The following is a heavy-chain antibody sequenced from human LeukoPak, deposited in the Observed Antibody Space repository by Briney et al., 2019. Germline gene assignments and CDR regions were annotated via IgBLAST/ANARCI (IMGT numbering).Heavy chain of an antibody. Sequence: GGSLRLSCAASGFTFSSYSMNWVRQAPGKGLEWASPISSSSSYIYYADSVKGRFTISRDNAKNSLYLQMNSLRAEDTAVYYCATHDFWSGYNYYGMDVWGQGTTVTVSS. CDR3: ATHDFWSGYNYYGMDV. CDR2: ISSSSSYI. V-gene: IGHV3-21*01. J-gene: IGHJ6*02. CDR1: GFTFSSYS. D-gene: IGHD3-3*01.